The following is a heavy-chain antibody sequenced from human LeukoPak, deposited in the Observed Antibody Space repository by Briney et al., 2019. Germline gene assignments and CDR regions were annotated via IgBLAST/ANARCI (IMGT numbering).Heavy chain of an antibody. CDR2: ISSSSSYI. CDR3: VRESFGSYYWFDP. J-gene: IGHJ5*02. V-gene: IGHV3-21*01. D-gene: IGHD1-26*01. CDR1: GFTFSSYS. Sequence: GGSLRLSCAASGFTFSSYSMNWVRQAPGKGLEWVSSISSSSSYIYYADSVKGRFTISRDNAKNSLYLQMNSLRAEDTAVYYCVRESFGSYYWFDPWGQGTLVTVSS.